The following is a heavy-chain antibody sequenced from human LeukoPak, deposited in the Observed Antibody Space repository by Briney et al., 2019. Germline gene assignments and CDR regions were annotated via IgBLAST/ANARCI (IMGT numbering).Heavy chain of an antibody. D-gene: IGHD2-15*01. CDR1: GFTFSSYS. Sequence: PGGSLRLSCAASGFTFSSYSMNWVRQAPGKGLEWVSYISSSSSTIYYADSVKGRFTISRDNAKNSLYLQMNSLRDEDTAVYYCAREDPLYCSGGSCYFDELDYWGQGTLVTVSS. CDR2: ISSSSSTI. CDR3: AREDPLYCSGGSCYFDELDY. V-gene: IGHV3-48*02. J-gene: IGHJ4*02.